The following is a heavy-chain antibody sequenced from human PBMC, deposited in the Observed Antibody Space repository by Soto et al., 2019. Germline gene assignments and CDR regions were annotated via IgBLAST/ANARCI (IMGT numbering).Heavy chain of an antibody. CDR1: GFTFSSYS. Sequence: GGSLRLSCAASGFTFSSYSMNWVRQAPGKGLEWVSYISSSSSTIYYADSVKGRFTISRDNAKNSLYLQMNSLRAEDTAVYYCARDLGTLSYGSGSESFVDPWGQGTLVTVSS. CDR3: ARDLGTLSYGSGSESFVDP. V-gene: IGHV3-48*01. CDR2: ISSSSSTI. J-gene: IGHJ5*02. D-gene: IGHD3-10*01.